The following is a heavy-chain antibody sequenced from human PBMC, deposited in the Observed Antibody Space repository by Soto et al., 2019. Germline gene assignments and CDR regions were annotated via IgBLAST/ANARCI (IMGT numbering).Heavy chain of an antibody. CDR3: ARDLGEGLLGGHYYYYGMDV. J-gene: IGHJ6*02. Sequence: GSLRLSCAASGFTFSSYAMHWVRQAPGKGLEWVAVISYDGSNKYYADSVKGRFTISRDNSKNTLYLQMNSLRAEDTAVYYCARDLGEGLLGGHYYYYGMDVWGQGTTVTVSS. CDR2: ISYDGSNK. V-gene: IGHV3-30-3*01. CDR1: GFTFSSYA. D-gene: IGHD1-26*01.